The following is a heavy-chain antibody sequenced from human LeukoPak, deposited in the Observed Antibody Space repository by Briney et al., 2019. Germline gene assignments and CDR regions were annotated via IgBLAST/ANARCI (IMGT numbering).Heavy chain of an antibody. CDR3: AGVSVPAPGYYDFWSGPVDYYYYYMDV. Sequence: PGGSLILSCASSGFTGSSNYMSWVRQAPGKGLELVSVIYSGGSTYYAYSVKGRFTISRDNSKNTLYLKMNSLRAEDTAVYYCAGVSVPAPGYYDFWSGPVDYYYYYMDVWGKGTTVTVSS. J-gene: IGHJ6*03. CDR2: IYSGGST. CDR1: GFTGSSNY. V-gene: IGHV3-53*01. D-gene: IGHD3-3*01.